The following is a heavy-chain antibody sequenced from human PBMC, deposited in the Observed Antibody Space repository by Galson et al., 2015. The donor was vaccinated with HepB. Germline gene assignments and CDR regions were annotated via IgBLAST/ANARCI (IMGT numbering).Heavy chain of an antibody. D-gene: IGHD6-13*01. CDR3: ARGGTIAAAGTRYYYYGMDV. Sequence: SVKVSCKASGYTFTSYGISWVRQAPGQGLEWMGWISAYNGNTNYAQKLQGRVTMTTDTSTSTAYMELRSLRSDDTAVYYCARGGTIAAAGTRYYYYGMDVWGQGTTVTVSS. J-gene: IGHJ6*02. CDR2: ISAYNGNT. V-gene: IGHV1-18*01. CDR1: GYTFTSYG.